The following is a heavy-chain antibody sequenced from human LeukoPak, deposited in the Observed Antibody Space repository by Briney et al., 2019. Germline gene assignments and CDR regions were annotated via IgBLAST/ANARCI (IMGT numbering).Heavy chain of an antibody. D-gene: IGHD6-13*01. Sequence: SQTLSLTCTVSGGSISSGSSYWSWIRQPAGKGLEWIGRIYTSGSTDYNPSLKSRVTISVDTSKNQFSLKLSSVTAADTAVYYCARDTVAAAYWYFDLWGRGTLVTVSS. V-gene: IGHV4-61*02. CDR2: IYTSGST. CDR3: ARDTVAAAYWYFDL. CDR1: GGSISSGSSY. J-gene: IGHJ2*01.